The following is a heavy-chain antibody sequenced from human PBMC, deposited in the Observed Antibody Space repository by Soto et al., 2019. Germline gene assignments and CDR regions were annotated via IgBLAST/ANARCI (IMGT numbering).Heavy chain of an antibody. D-gene: IGHD4-17*01. Sequence: GGSLRLSCAASGFTFSSYAMHWVRQAPGKGLEWVAVISYDGSNKYYADSVKGRFTISRDNSKNTLYLQMNSLRAEDTAVYYCARDSIPNYGDYVYFDYWGQGTLVTAPQ. CDR3: ARDSIPNYGDYVYFDY. CDR2: ISYDGSNK. J-gene: IGHJ4*02. CDR1: GFTFSSYA. V-gene: IGHV3-30-3*01.